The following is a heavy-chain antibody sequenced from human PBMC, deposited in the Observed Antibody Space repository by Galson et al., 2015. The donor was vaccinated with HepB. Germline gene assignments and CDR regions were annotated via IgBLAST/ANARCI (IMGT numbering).Heavy chain of an antibody. CDR1: GGTFSSYA. Sequence: SVKVSCKASGGTFSSYAISWVRQAPGQGLEWMGGIIPIFGTANYAQKFQGRVTITADESTSTAYMELSSLRSEDTAVYYCARVGDYVEGGKDYWGQGTLVTVSS. J-gene: IGHJ4*02. CDR3: ARVGDYVEGGKDY. D-gene: IGHD4-17*01. V-gene: IGHV1-69*13. CDR2: IIPIFGTA.